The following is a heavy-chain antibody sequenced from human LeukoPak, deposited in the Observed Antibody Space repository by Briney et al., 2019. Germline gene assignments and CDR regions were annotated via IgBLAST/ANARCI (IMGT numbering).Heavy chain of an antibody. J-gene: IGHJ4*02. Sequence: GGSLRLSCAASGFTFSSYSMSWVRQAPGKGLEWVSYISSSSSTIYYADSVKGRFTISRDNARNSLYLQMNSLRAEDTAVYYCARETRWDFDYWGQGTLVTVSS. CDR2: ISSSSSTI. CDR3: ARETRWDFDY. D-gene: IGHD5-24*01. CDR1: GFTFSSYS. V-gene: IGHV3-48*04.